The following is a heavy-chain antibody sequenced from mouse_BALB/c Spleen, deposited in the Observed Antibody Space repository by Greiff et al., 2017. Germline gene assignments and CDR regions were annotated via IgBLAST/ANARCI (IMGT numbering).Heavy chain of an antibody. CDR2: ISSGSSTI. V-gene: IGHV5-17*02. J-gene: IGHJ1*01. Sequence: EVHLVESGGGLVQPGGSRKLSCAASGFTFSSFGMHWVRQAPEKGLEWVAYISSGSSTIYYADTVKGRFTISRDNPKNTLFLQMTSLRSEDTAMYYCARRYYGSSDWYFDVWGAGTTVTVSS. CDR3: ARRYYGSSDWYFDV. CDR1: GFTFSSFG. D-gene: IGHD1-1*01.